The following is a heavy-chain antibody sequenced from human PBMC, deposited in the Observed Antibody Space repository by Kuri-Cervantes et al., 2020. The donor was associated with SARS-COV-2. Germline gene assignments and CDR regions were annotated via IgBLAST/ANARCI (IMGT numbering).Heavy chain of an antibody. CDR2: FYHSGIT. D-gene: IGHD1-26*01. V-gene: IGHV4-59*01. CDR1: GGSISSFY. J-gene: IGHJ4*02. CDR3: ARDNVLYSGSGFDL. Sequence: SETLSLTCTVSGGSISSFYWSWIRQPPGKGLEWIGYFYHSGITNYDPSLKSRVTTSGDTSKNQLSLKLTSVTAADTAVYYCARDNVLYSGSGFDLWGQGTLVTVSS.